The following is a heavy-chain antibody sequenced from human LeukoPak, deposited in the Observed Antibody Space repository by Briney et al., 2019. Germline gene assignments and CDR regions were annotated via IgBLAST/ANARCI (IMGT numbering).Heavy chain of an antibody. CDR3: ARRAGYLTDFDY. Sequence: ASVKVSCKASGYTFNSYAMSWVRQAPGQGLEWVGWIITYNGNTHYAQKLQGRVTLTTDTSTSTAYMELSSLRSEDTAVYYCARRAGYLTDFDYWGQGTLVTVSS. D-gene: IGHD1-14*01. CDR2: IITYNGNT. J-gene: IGHJ4*02. CDR1: GYTFNSYA. V-gene: IGHV1-18*01.